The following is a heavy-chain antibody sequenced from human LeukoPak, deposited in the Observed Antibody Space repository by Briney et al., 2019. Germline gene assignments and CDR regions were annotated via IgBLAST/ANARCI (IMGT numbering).Heavy chain of an antibody. Sequence: SVKVSCKASGGTFSSYAIGWVRQAPGQGLEWMGGIIPIFGTANYAQKFQGRVTITADESTSTAYMELSSLRSEDTAVYYCARKASGYSGYFDYWGQGTLVTVSS. J-gene: IGHJ4*02. D-gene: IGHD3-10*01. CDR2: IIPIFGTA. CDR3: ARKASGYSGYFDY. CDR1: GGTFSSYA. V-gene: IGHV1-69*13.